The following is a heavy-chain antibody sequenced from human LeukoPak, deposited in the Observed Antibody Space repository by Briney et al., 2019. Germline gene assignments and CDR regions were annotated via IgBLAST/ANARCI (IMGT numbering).Heavy chain of an antibody. CDR1: GFTFSSYA. V-gene: IGHV3-23*01. D-gene: IGHD6-6*01. J-gene: IGHJ6*02. Sequence: GGSLRLSCAASGFTFSSYAMSWVRQAPGKGLEWVSAISGSGGSTYYADSVKGWFTISRDNSKNTLYLQMNSLRAEDTAVYYCAKEGAARVYYYYYGIDVWGQGTTVTVSS. CDR3: AKEGAARVYYYYYGIDV. CDR2: ISGSGGST.